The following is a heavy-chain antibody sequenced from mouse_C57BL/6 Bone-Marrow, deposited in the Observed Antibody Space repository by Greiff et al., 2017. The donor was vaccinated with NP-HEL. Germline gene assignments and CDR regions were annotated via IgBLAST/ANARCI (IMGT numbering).Heavy chain of an antibody. CDR2: IDPSDSYT. CDR3: ARKAYYGRSYEFAY. CDR1: GYTFTTYW. D-gene: IGHD1-1*01. V-gene: IGHV1-50*01. Sequence: QVQLQQPGAELVKPGASVKLSCKASGYTFTTYWMQWVQQRPGQGLAWIGEIDPSDSYTNYNQKFKGQATLTVDTSSSTAYMQLRSLTSEDSAVYNCARKAYYGRSYEFAYWGQGTLVTVSA. J-gene: IGHJ3*01.